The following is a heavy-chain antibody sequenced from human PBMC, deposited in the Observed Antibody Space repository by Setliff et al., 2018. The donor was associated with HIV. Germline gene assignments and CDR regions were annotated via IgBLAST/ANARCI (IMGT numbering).Heavy chain of an antibody. CDR2: IIPIFGTA. Sequence: KVSCKASGGTFSSYAISWVRQAPRQGLEWMGGIIPIFGTANYAQKFQGRVTITADESTSTAYMELSSLRSEDTAVYYCARVEDYYDSSSYYPPDAFDIWGQGTMGTV. CDR3: ARVEDYYDSSSYYPPDAFDI. J-gene: IGHJ3*02. CDR1: GGTFSSYA. D-gene: IGHD3-22*01. V-gene: IGHV1-69*01.